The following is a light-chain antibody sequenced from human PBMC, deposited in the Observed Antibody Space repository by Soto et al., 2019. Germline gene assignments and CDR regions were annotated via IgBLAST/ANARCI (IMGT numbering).Light chain of an antibody. CDR1: QSVSSSY. V-gene: IGKV3-20*01. CDR2: SAS. CDR3: QQYGSSPET. J-gene: IGKJ1*01. Sequence: EIVLTQSPGTLSLSPGEGATLSCRASQSVSSSYLAWYQQKPGQAPRLLIYSASSRATGTPDRFSGSGSGTDFTLTISRLEPEDFAVYYCQQYGSSPETFGRGTKVDIK.